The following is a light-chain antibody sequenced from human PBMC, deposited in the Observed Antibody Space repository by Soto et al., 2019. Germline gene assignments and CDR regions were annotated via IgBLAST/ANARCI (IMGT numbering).Light chain of an antibody. CDR2: EVS. V-gene: IGLV2-14*01. CDR1: SSDVGGYDY. Sequence: QSALTQPASVSGSPGQSITISCTGTSSDVGGYDYVSWYQQHPGKAPKLMIYEVSNRPSGVSTRFSGSKSGNTASLTISGLQAEDEADYYCSSFTSSSPVFGGGTKVTVL. J-gene: IGLJ2*01. CDR3: SSFTSSSPV.